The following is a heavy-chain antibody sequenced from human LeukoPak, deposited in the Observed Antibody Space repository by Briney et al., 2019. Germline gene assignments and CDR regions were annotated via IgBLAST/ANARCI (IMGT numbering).Heavy chain of an antibody. CDR2: ISGSNSYI. D-gene: IGHD3-3*01. CDR1: GFTFNSYS. Sequence: GGSLRLSCAASGFTFNSYSMNWVRQAPGKGLEWVSSISGSNSYIYYADSMKGRFTISRDNAKNSLYLQMNSLRAEDTAVYYCARDFRFLEDYWGQGTLVTVSS. V-gene: IGHV3-21*01. CDR3: ARDFRFLEDY. J-gene: IGHJ4*02.